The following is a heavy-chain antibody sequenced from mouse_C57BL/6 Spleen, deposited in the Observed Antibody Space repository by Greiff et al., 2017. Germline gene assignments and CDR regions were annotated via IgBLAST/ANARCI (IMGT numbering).Heavy chain of an antibody. CDR1: GFSLTSYG. Sequence: QVQLQQSGPGLVQPSQSLSITCTVSGFSLTSYGVHWVRQSPGKGLEWLGVIWSGGSTDYNAAFISRLSISKDNSKSQVFFKMNSLQADDTAIYYCARFYDGYFDYWGQGTTLTVSS. V-gene: IGHV2-2*01. CDR3: ARFYDGYFDY. CDR2: IWSGGST. J-gene: IGHJ2*01. D-gene: IGHD2-3*01.